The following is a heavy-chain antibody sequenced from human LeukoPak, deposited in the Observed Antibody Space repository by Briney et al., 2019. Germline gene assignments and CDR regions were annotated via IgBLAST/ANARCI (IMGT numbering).Heavy chain of an antibody. V-gene: IGHV1-46*01. Sequence: ASVKVSCKASGYTFTSYYMHWVRQAPGQGLEWMGIINPSGGSTSYAQKFQGRVTMTRDTSTSTVYMELSSLRSEDTAVYYCARGLPRRAVAAPCRWFDPWGQGTLVTVSS. CDR1: GYTFTSYY. J-gene: IGHJ5*02. D-gene: IGHD6-19*01. CDR3: ARGLPRRAVAAPCRWFDP. CDR2: INPSGGST.